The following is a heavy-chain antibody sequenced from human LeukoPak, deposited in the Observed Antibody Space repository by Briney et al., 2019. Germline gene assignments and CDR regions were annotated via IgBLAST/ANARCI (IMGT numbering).Heavy chain of an antibody. CDR3: ARDTVNYGMDV. D-gene: IGHD4-11*01. J-gene: IGHJ6*02. V-gene: IGHV4-31*03. CDR2: IYYSGST. Sequence: PSETLSLTCTVSGGSISSGGYYWSWIRQHPGKGLEWIGYIYYSGSTYYNPSLKSRVTISVDTSKNQFSLKLSSVTAADTAVYYCARDTVNYGMDVCGQGTTVTASS. CDR1: GGSISSGGYY.